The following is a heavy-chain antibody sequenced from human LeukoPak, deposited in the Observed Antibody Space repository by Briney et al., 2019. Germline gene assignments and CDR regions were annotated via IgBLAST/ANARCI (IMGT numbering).Heavy chain of an antibody. Sequence: SETLSLTCTVSGGSISIYYWSWIRQPPGKGLEWIGYIYYTGSTSYNPSLKSRVTISVDTPKNQFSLTLSSVTAADTAVYYCARLGGGSYYRHFDYWGQGILVTVSS. CDR1: GGSISIYY. CDR3: ARLGGGSYYRHFDY. V-gene: IGHV4-59*01. D-gene: IGHD1-26*01. J-gene: IGHJ4*02. CDR2: IYYTGST.